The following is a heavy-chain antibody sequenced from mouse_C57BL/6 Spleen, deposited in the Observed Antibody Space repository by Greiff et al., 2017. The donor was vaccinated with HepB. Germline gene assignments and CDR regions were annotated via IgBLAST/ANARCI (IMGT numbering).Heavy chain of an antibody. J-gene: IGHJ3*01. CDR1: GFSLTSYG. Sequence: VKLQESGPGLVAPSQSLSITCTVSGFSLTSYGVHWVRQPPGKGLEWLVVIWSDGSTTYNSALKSRLSISKDNSKSQVFLKMNSLQTDDTAMYYCARPLYDGYSAWFAYWGQGTLVTVSA. D-gene: IGHD2-3*01. V-gene: IGHV2-6*03. CDR2: IWSDGST. CDR3: ARPLYDGYSAWFAY.